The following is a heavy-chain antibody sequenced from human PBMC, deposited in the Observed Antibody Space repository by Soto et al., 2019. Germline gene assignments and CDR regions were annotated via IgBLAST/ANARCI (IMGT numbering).Heavy chain of an antibody. Sequence: QVQLVQSGAEVKKPGASVKVSCKASGYSFTTYAIQWVRQAPGQTFEWMGWINTGNGNTKYSQNFQGRVTITRDTSATTVYMELGSLRSEDRAVYYCATGGGKSSSSSGSIYFGWGQGTLVTVSS. D-gene: IGHD3-22*01. V-gene: IGHV1-3*04. CDR3: ATGGGKSSSSSGSIYFG. J-gene: IGHJ4*02. CDR2: INTGNGNT. CDR1: GYSFTTYA.